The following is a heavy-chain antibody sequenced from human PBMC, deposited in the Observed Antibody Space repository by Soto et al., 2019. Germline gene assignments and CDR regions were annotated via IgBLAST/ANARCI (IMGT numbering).Heavy chain of an antibody. D-gene: IGHD3-22*01. Sequence: GSLRLSCAASGFTLSSNYMSWVRQAPGKGLEWVSVIYSGGSTYYADSVKGRFTISRDNSKNTLYLQMNSLRAEDTAVYYCAGGYYPYFDYWGQGTLVTVSS. CDR2: IYSGGST. CDR1: GFTLSSNY. J-gene: IGHJ4*02. CDR3: AGGYYPYFDY. V-gene: IGHV3-53*01.